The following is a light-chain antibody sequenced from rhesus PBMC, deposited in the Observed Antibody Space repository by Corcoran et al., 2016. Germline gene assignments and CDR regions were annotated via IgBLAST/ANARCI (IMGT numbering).Light chain of an antibody. V-gene: IGKV1-33*02. CDR2: AAS. Sequence: DIQMTQSPSSLSASGGDRVTITCQASQAINSWLAWYQQKPGTAPKLLIYAASSLQSGVPSRFSGSGSWTSFTLTISSLQPEDFATYYCQHPDSYPYSFGQGTKVEIK. CDR3: QHPDSYPYS. J-gene: IGKJ2*01. CDR1: QAINSW.